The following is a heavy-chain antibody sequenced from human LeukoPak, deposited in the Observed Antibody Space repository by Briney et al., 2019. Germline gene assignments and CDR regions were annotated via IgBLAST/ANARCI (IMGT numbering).Heavy chain of an antibody. CDR1: GYSFSSHW. V-gene: IGHV5-51*01. D-gene: IGHD6-6*01. CDR3: ARQYSSSSPDMDV. CDR2: IYPGDYDT. J-gene: IGHJ6*03. Sequence: GESLKISCKGSGYSFSSHWIGLVRQMPGKGVEWVRIIYPGDYDTRYSPSFQGQVTISADKSISTAYLQWSSLKASDTAMYYCARQYSSSSPDMDVWGKGTTVTVSS.